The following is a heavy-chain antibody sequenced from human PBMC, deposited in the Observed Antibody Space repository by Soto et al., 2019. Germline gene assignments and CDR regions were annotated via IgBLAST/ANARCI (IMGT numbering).Heavy chain of an antibody. CDR3: AGGGYSYGDDY. CDR1: GGTFSSYA. V-gene: IGHV1-69*13. CDR2: IIPIFGTA. Sequence: ASVKVSCKASGGTFSSYAISWVRQAPGQGLEWMGGIIPIFGTANYAQKFQGRVTITADESTSTAYMELSSLRSEDTAVYYCAGGGYSYGDDYWGQGTLVTVSS. D-gene: IGHD5-18*01. J-gene: IGHJ4*02.